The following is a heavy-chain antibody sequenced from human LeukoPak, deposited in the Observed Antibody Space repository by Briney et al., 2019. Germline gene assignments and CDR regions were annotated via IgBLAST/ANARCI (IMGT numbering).Heavy chain of an antibody. CDR1: GFTFSSYS. Sequence: PGGSLRLSCAASGFTFSSYSMNWVRRAPGKGLEWVSSISYSSSDIYYADSLKGRFTISRDNAKNSLYLQMNSLRAEDTAVYYCARDPGRYFDYWGQGTLVTVSS. V-gene: IGHV3-21*01. CDR2: ISYSSSDI. J-gene: IGHJ4*02. CDR3: ARDPGRYFDY.